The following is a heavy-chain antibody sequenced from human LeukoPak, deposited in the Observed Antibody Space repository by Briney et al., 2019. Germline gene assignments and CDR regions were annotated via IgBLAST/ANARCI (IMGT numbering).Heavy chain of an antibody. CDR2: ISSSGSTI. CDR1: GFTFSRFG. D-gene: IGHD4-11*01. CDR3: ARALGTVTTAFDY. J-gene: IGHJ4*02. V-gene: IGHV3-48*04. Sequence: GGSLRLSCAASGFTFSRFGMHWVRQAPGKGLEWVSYISSSGSTIYYADSVKGRFTISRDNAKNSLYLQMNSLRAEDTAVYYCARALGTVTTAFDYWGQGTLVTVSS.